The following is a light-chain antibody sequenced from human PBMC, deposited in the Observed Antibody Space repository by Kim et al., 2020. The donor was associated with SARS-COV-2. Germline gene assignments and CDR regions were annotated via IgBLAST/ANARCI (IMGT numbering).Light chain of an antibody. CDR1: KLGNKY. CDR3: QAWDRTTVV. J-gene: IGLJ3*02. V-gene: IGLV3-1*01. Sequence: SVSPGQTDSITCSGDKLGNKYTCWYQQKPGQSPVLVIYKDSKRPSGIPERFSGSNSGNTATLTISGTQAMDEADYYCQAWDRTTVVFGGGTQLTVL. CDR2: KDS.